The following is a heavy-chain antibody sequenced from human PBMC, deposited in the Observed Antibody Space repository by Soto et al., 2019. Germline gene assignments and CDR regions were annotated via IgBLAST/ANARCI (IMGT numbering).Heavy chain of an antibody. J-gene: IGHJ6*02. Sequence: GGSLRLSCAASGFTFSSYAMHWVRQAPGKGLEWVAVISYDGRNKYYADSVKGRFTISRDNSKNTLYLQMNSLRAEDTAVYYCAKDEDTAMVPYYYYGMDVWGQGTTVTVSS. CDR3: AKDEDTAMVPYYYYGMDV. CDR2: ISYDGRNK. V-gene: IGHV3-30*04. CDR1: GFTFSSYA. D-gene: IGHD5-18*01.